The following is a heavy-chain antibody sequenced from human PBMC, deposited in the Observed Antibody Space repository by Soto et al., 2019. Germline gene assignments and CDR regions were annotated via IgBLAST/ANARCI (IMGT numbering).Heavy chain of an antibody. V-gene: IGHV3-48*01. CDR1: GFTFSSYS. D-gene: IGHD3-16*02. CDR3: ARDRYDYIWGSYRSWFAFDI. CDR2: ISSSSSTI. J-gene: IGHJ3*02. Sequence: GGSLRLSCAASGFTFSSYSMNWVRQAPGKGLEWVSYISSSSSTIYYADSVKGRFTISRDNAKNSLYLQMNSLRAEDTSVYYCARDRYDYIWGSYRSWFAFDIWGQGTMVTVSS.